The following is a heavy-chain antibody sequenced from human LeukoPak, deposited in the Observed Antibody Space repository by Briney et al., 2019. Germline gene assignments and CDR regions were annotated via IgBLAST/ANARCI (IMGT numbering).Heavy chain of an antibody. J-gene: IGHJ2*01. CDR3: ARVEHEDTAMVWYFDL. Sequence: PSETLSLTCTVSGGSISSGGYYWSWIRQHPGKGLEWIGYIYYSGSTYYNPSLKSRVTISVDTSKNQFSLKLSSVTAADTAVYYCARVEHEDTAMVWYFDLWGRGTLVTVSS. V-gene: IGHV4-31*03. D-gene: IGHD5-18*01. CDR2: IYYSGST. CDR1: GGSISSGGYY.